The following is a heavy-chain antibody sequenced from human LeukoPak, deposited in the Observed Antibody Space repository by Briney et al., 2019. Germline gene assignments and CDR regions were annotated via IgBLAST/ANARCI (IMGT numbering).Heavy chain of an antibody. J-gene: IGHJ4*02. CDR2: ISWNSASV. CDR1: GFTFDDYG. V-gene: IGHV3-9*01. Sequence: GGSLRLSCEASGFTFDDYGMHWVRQAPGQGLEWVSTISWNSASVGYVDSVKGRFTISRDNAKKTLYLQMNSLRPEDTALYYCAKDYGYSSSWYDYWGQGTLVTVSS. D-gene: IGHD6-13*01. CDR3: AKDYGYSSSWYDY.